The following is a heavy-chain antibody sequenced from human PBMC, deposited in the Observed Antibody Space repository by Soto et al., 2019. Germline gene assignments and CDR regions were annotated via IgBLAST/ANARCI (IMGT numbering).Heavy chain of an antibody. CDR2: IIPIFGTA. CDR1: GGTFSSYA. Sequence: QVQLVQSGAEVKKPGSSVKVSCKASGGTFSSYAISWVRQAPGQGLEWMGGIIPIFGTANYAQKFQGRVTITADESTSTAYMELSSLRSEDTAVYYCAREAREYSYGQYYFDYWGQGTLVTVSS. D-gene: IGHD5-18*01. J-gene: IGHJ4*02. V-gene: IGHV1-69*01. CDR3: AREAREYSYGQYYFDY.